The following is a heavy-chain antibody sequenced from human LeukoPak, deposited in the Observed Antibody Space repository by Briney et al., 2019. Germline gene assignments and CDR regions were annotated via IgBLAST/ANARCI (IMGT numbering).Heavy chain of an antibody. Sequence: GGSLRLSCAASGFTFDDYAVHWVRQAPGKGLEWVSHITGDGRSTYYADSVKGRFTISRNNRKDSLYLQMTSLRTEDTAYYYCTKSTSYFGSGTYLDSWGQGTLVTVSS. V-gene: IGHV3-43*02. CDR1: GFTFDDYA. J-gene: IGHJ4*02. CDR3: TKSTSYFGSGTYLDS. D-gene: IGHD3-10*01. CDR2: ITGDGRST.